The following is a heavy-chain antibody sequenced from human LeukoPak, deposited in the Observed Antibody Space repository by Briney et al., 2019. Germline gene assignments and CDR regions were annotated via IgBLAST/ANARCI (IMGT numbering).Heavy chain of an antibody. CDR1: GFTFSDYN. V-gene: IGHV3-11*01. CDR3: ARSIGLTGGGVDV. Sequence: GGSLRLSCAASGFTFSDYNMNWVRQAPGKGLEWVSYITNSGSTIHYADSVKGRFTISRDNAKNSLYLQMNSLRAEDTAVYYCARSIGLTGGGVDVWGQGTTITVSS. CDR2: ITNSGSTI. J-gene: IGHJ6*02. D-gene: IGHD3-9*01.